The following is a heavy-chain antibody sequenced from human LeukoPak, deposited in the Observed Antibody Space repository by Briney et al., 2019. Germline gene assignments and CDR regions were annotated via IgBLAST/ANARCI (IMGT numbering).Heavy chain of an antibody. CDR3: ARDGYSYGYYY. J-gene: IGHJ4*02. CDR2: ISPFSGGT. D-gene: IGHD5-18*01. Sequence: ASVKVSCKASGYSFTDYYIHWVRQAPGQGLEWMGWISPFSGGTKYAQKFQGWVTMTRDTSISTAYMELSRLTSDDTAVYYCARDGYSYGYYYWGQGTLVTVSS. V-gene: IGHV1-2*04. CDR1: GYSFTDYY.